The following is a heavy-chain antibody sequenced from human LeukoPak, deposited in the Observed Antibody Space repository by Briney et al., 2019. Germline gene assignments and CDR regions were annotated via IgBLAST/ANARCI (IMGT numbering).Heavy chain of an antibody. Sequence: GSLRLSCAASGFAFNNTWMSWVGQAPGKGLEWIGLIKNKVEGGTSDYAAPVKGRFTISRDDSTNTLFLQMNSLQTDDTALYYCTTGGSILAHWGQGTLVAVSS. CDR2: IKNKVEGGTS. D-gene: IGHD3-3*02. V-gene: IGHV3-15*01. CDR3: TTGGSILAH. CDR1: GFAFNNTW. J-gene: IGHJ4*02.